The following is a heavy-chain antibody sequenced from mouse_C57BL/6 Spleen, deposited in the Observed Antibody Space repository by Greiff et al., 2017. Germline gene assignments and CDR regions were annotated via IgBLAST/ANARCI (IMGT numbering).Heavy chain of an antibody. CDR1: GYTFTGYW. Sequence: QVQLQQSGAELMKPGASVKLSCKATGYTFTGYWIEWVKQRPGHGLEWIGEILPGSGSTNYNEKFKGKATFTADTSSNTAYMQLSSLTTEYSAIYYCARSITTVVANYYAMDYWGQGTSVTVSS. CDR3: ARSITTVVANYYAMDY. CDR2: ILPGSGST. J-gene: IGHJ4*01. V-gene: IGHV1-9*01. D-gene: IGHD1-1*01.